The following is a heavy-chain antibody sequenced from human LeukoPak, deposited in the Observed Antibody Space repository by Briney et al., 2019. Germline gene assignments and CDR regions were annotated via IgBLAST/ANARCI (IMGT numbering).Heavy chain of an antibody. V-gene: IGHV5-51*01. CDR2: IYPDDSDT. D-gene: IGHD6-19*01. CDR3: ARRPAGAAGLLFDY. CDR1: GYNFTTYW. Sequence: GESLKISCKASGYNFTTYWIAWVRQMPGKGLECMGIIYPDDSDTRYSPSFQGQVSISADKSINTAYLQWSSLKAPDTAMYYCARRPAGAAGLLFDYWGQGALVTVSS. J-gene: IGHJ4*02.